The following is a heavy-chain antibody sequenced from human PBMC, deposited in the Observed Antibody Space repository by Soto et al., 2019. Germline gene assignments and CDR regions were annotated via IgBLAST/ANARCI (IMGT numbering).Heavy chain of an antibody. J-gene: IGHJ6*02. V-gene: IGHV3-33*01. CDR1: GFTFSSYV. CDR2: IWYDGSNK. CDR3: ARDGGYYGSGLFYYYYYYGMDV. Sequence: WGSLRLSCAAAGFTFSSYVMHWVRQAPGKGLEWVAVIWYDGSNKYYADSVKGRFTISRDNSKNTLYLQMNSLRAEDTAVYYCARDGGYYGSGLFYYYYYYGMDVWGQGTTVTVS. D-gene: IGHD3-10*01.